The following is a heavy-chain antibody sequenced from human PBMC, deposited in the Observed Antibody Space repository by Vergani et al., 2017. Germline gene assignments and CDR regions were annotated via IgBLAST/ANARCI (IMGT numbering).Heavy chain of an antibody. CDR2: ISGSGGST. Sequence: EVQLLESGGGLVQPGGSLRLSCAASGFTFSSYAMSWVRQAPGKGLEWVSAISGSGGSTYYADSVKSRFTSSRDNSKNTLYLQMNSLRAEDTAVYYCAKAIDYDFRSGPFDWGQGTLVTVSS. D-gene: IGHD3-3*01. CDR1: GFTFSSYA. J-gene: IGHJ4*02. V-gene: IGHV3-23*01. CDR3: AKAIDYDFRSGPFD.